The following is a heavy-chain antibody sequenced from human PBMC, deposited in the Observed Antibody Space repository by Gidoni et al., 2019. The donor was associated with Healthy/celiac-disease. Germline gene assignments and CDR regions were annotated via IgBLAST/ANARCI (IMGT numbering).Heavy chain of an antibody. CDR2: ISGSGGST. CDR1: GFTFRSYA. D-gene: IGHD1-26*01. CDR3: AKDGFSGSYFYYYYGMDV. J-gene: IGHJ6*02. V-gene: IGHV3-23*04. Sequence: EVQLVESGGGLVQPGGSLRLSCAASGFTFRSYAMRWVRQAPGKGLEWVSAISGSGGSTYYADSVKGRFTISRDNSKNTLYLQMNSLRAEDTAVYYCAKDGFSGSYFYYYYGMDVWGQGTTVTVSS.